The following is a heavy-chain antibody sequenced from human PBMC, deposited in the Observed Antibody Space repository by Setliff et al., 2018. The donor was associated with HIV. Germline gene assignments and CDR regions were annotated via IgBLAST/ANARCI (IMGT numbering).Heavy chain of an antibody. CDR3: ARVGVVGGYLNYYYYGMDV. J-gene: IGHJ6*02. V-gene: IGHV3-23*01. CDR2: IVGSGGST. Sequence: GGSLRLSCAASGFIFSSYAMSWVRQAPGKGLEWVSAIVGSGGSTYYADSVKGRFTISRDNSKNTLYLQMNSLRAEDTAVYYCARVGVVGGYLNYYYYGMDVWGQGTTVTV. CDR1: GFIFSSYA. D-gene: IGHD3-16*02.